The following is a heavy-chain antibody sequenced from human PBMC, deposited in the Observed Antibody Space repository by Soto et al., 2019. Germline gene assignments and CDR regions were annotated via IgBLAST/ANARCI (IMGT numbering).Heavy chain of an antibody. J-gene: IGHJ6*02. V-gene: IGHV3-74*01. CDR1: GFTFSIYW. CDR2: IKIDGGTT. D-gene: IGHD1-26*01. CDR3: AKDGSRGSVSSGNYYYYGMDV. Sequence: GGSLRLSFAASGFTFSIYWMSWVCQAPGKGLEWVSRIKIDGGTTNYADSVKGRFTISRDNAKNTLYLQMNSLRAEDTAVYFCAKDGSRGSVSSGNYYYYGMDVWGQGTTVTVSS.